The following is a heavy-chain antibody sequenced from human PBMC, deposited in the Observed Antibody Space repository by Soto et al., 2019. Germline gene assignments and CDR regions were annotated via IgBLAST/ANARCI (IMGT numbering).Heavy chain of an antibody. J-gene: IGHJ5*02. Sequence: SETLSPTCTVSGGSITNYCWSWIRQAAGKGLEWIGRIYTKERTNYNLSFRNRVTMSVDTSKNQFSLKLDAVTAADTAVYYCARDDYKDGGNNWFDPWGQGTLVTVSS. D-gene: IGHD3-16*01. CDR1: GGSITNYC. CDR3: ARDDYKDGGNNWFDP. CDR2: IYTKERT. V-gene: IGHV4-4*07.